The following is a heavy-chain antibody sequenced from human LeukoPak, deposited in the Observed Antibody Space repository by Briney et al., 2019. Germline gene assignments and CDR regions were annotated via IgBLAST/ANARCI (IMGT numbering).Heavy chain of an antibody. D-gene: IGHD6-6*01. J-gene: IGHJ6*03. CDR2: ISYSGST. CDR1: GGSISNSSYY. V-gene: IGHV4-39*01. CDR3: ARLLQYSSSPYYFYYMNV. Sequence: SETLSLTCTVSGGSISNSSYYWGWIRQPPGKGLEWIGSISYSGSTYYNPSLKSRVAMSVDTSKNQFSLTLRSVTAADTAVYYCARLLQYSSSPYYFYYMNVWGKGTTVTVSS.